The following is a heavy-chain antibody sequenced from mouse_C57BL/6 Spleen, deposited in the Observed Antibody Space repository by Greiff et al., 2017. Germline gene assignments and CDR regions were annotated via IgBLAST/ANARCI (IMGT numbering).Heavy chain of an antibody. J-gene: IGHJ4*01. D-gene: IGHD2-1*01. Sequence: QVQLKQSGAELARPGASVKLSCKASGYTFTSYGISWVKQRTGQGLEWIGEIYPRSGNTYYNEKFKGKATLTADKSSSTAYMELRSLTSEDSAVYFCARRGSYGNYDAMDYWGQGTSVTVSS. CDR1: GYTFTSYG. CDR3: ARRGSYGNYDAMDY. V-gene: IGHV1-81*01. CDR2: IYPRSGNT.